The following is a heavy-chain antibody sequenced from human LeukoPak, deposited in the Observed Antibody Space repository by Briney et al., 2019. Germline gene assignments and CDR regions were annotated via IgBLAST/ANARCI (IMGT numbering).Heavy chain of an antibody. V-gene: IGHV3-74*01. D-gene: IGHD6-13*01. J-gene: IGHJ4*02. Sequence: GGSLRLSCAASGFTFSSYWMHWVRQAPGQGLVWVSRINSDGSSTSYADSVKGRFTISRDNAKNTLYLQMNSLRAEDTAVYYCARYRSSWYVLDYWGQRTRLTVSS. CDR2: INSDGSST. CDR3: ARYRSSWYVLDY. CDR1: GFTFSSYW.